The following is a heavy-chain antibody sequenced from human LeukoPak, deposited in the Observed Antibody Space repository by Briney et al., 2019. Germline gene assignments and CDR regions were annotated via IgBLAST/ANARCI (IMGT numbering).Heavy chain of an antibody. Sequence: PGGSLRLSCAASGFTFSSYAMSWVRQAPGKGLEWVSAISGSGGSTYYADSVKGRFTISRDNSKNTLYLQMNSLRAEDTAVYYCARENSSGWYPGGMDVWGQGTTVTVSS. V-gene: IGHV3-23*01. D-gene: IGHD6-19*01. J-gene: IGHJ6*02. CDR1: GFTFSSYA. CDR3: ARENSSGWYPGGMDV. CDR2: ISGSGGST.